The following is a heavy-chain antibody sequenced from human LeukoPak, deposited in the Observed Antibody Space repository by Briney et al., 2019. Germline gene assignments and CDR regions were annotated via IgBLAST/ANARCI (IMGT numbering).Heavy chain of an antibody. J-gene: IGHJ4*02. CDR2: MNPYSGNA. V-gene: IGHV1-8*02. CDR1: GYTFVSYD. CDR3: AREVFSLYRGTTPSFDS. D-gene: IGHD1-14*01. Sequence: GASVKVSCKTSGYTFVSYDINWVRQAPGQGLEWMGWMNPYSGNAGYAEKFQGGVTLTRNTSINTAYMEMNGLTNEDTAVYYCAREVFSLYRGTTPSFDSWGPGALVTVSS.